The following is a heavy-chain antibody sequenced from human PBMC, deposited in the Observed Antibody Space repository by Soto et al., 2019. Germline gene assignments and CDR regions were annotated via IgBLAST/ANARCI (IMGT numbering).Heavy chain of an antibody. Sequence: QVQLVQSGAEVKKPGASVKVSCKASGYTFTGYYMHWVRQAPGQGLEWMGGIIPIFGTANYAQKFQGRVTITADESTSTAYMELSSLRSEDTAVYYCARGAPHQTYDWFDPWGQGTLVTVSS. V-gene: IGHV1-69*01. CDR3: ARGAPHQTYDWFDP. J-gene: IGHJ5*02. D-gene: IGHD5-12*01. CDR1: GYTFTGYY. CDR2: IIPIFGTA.